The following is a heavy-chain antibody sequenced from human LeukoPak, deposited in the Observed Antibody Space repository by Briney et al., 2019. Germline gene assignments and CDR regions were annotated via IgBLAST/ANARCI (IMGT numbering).Heavy chain of an antibody. CDR1: GGSISSYY. CDR2: IYYSGTT. D-gene: IGHD6-13*01. V-gene: IGHV4-59*01. J-gene: IGHJ4*02. Sequence: SETLSLTCTVSGGSISSYYWSWIRQPPGKGPEWVGYIYYSGTTKYNPSLKSRVSISVDTSKNQFSLKLSSVTAADTAVYYCARGVYIAAAQYAYWGQGTLVTVSS. CDR3: ARGVYIAAAQYAY.